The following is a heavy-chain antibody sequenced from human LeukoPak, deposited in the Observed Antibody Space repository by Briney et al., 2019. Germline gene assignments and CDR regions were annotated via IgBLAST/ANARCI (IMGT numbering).Heavy chain of an antibody. CDR2: IYYSGST. CDR1: GGSISSYY. Sequence: PSETLSLTCTVSGGSISSYYWSWIRQPPGKGLEWIGYIYYSGSTNYNPSLKSRVTISVDTSKNQFSLKLSSVTAADTAVHYCAGLRYFDWLRLNWFDPWGQGTLVTVSS. V-gene: IGHV4-59*08. J-gene: IGHJ5*02. D-gene: IGHD3-9*01. CDR3: AGLRYFDWLRLNWFDP.